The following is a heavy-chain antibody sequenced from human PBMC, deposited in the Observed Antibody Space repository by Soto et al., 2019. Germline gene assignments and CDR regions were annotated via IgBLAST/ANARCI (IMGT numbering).Heavy chain of an antibody. J-gene: IGHJ5*02. CDR1: GESISSADFY. CDR2: IRHSGST. Sequence: SETLSLTCTVSGESISSADFYWSWIRQHSGKGLEWIGYIRHSGSTNYNPSLRSRVTISVDTSKNQFSLKLSSVTAADTAVYYCARGASMIVVEEGNWFDPWGQGTLVTVSS. V-gene: IGHV4-61*08. CDR3: ARGASMIVVEEGNWFDP. D-gene: IGHD3-22*01.